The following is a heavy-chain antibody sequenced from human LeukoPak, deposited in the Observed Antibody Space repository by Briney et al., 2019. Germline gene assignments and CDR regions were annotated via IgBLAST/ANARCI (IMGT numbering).Heavy chain of an antibody. CDR1: GGTFSSYA. D-gene: IGHD2-15*01. CDR2: IIPIFGTA. Sequence: SVKVSCKASGGTFSSYAISWVRQAPGQGLEWMGGIIPIFGTANYAQKFQGRVTITTDESTSTAYMELSSLRSEDTAVYYCATGAANYYYYYYMDVWGKGTTVIVSS. J-gene: IGHJ6*03. V-gene: IGHV1-69*05. CDR3: ATGAANYYYYYYMDV.